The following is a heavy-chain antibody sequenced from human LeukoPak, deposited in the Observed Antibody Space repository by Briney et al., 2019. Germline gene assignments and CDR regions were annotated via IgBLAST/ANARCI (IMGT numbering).Heavy chain of an antibody. D-gene: IGHD2-2*01. J-gene: IGHJ5*02. V-gene: IGHV3-21*01. CDR3: ASDLPAATT. CDR1: GFTFSPYS. CDR2: ISANSHYT. Sequence: GGPLRHTCAASGFTFSPYSMSPLRPAPGKGLQWVSSISANSHYTFYPDSMKGRFTISRDNAQKSLYLQMDSLRAEDTAVYYCASDLPAATTWLQRTLVTVPS.